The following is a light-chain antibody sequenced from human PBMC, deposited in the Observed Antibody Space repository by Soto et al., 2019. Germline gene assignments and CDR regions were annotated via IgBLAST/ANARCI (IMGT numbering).Light chain of an antibody. J-gene: IGKJ2*01. CDR1: QSVSSSY. CDR3: QQYGRSPLMYT. CDR2: GAS. Sequence: EIVLTQSPGTLSFSPGERATLSCRASQSVSSSYLAWYQQKPGQAPRLLIYGASSRATGIPDRFSGSGSGTDFTLTISRLEPEDFAVYYCQQYGRSPLMYTFGQGTKLEIK. V-gene: IGKV3-20*01.